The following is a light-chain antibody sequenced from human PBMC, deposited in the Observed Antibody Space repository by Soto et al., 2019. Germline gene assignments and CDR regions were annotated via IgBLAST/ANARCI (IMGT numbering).Light chain of an antibody. CDR2: GAS. CDR1: QNVYNNY. J-gene: IGKJ4*01. Sequence: EIVLTQSPGTLSLSPGERATLSCRASQNVYNNYIAWYQQSPGQAPRVLIYGASTRATGTPDRFSGSGSGTDFTFTISRLEPEDSAVYYCQQYGNSVTFGGGTKVDIK. CDR3: QQYGNSVT. V-gene: IGKV3-20*01.